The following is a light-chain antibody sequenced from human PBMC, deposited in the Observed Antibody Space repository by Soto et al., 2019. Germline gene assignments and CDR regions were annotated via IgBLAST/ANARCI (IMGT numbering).Light chain of an antibody. V-gene: IGLV2-18*01. CDR3: SLYTSENSDV. CDR1: STDFVSYNR. CDR2: EAS. Sequence: QSALTQPPSVSGSPGQSVTISCTGTSTDFVSYNRVSWYQQPPGTAPKLIIYEASNRPSGVPDRFSGSKSGNTASLTISGLQAADDADYYCSLYTSENSDVFGTGTKVTVL. J-gene: IGLJ1*01.